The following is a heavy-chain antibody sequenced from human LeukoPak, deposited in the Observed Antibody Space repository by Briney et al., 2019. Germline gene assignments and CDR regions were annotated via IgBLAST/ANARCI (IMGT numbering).Heavy chain of an antibody. V-gene: IGHV1-2*06. CDR1: GYSFSDYS. CDR2: INSNSGGT. Sequence: ASVKVSCKASGYSFSDYSIHWVRQAPGKGLEWMGRINSNSGGTSYAQNLQGRVTMTRDTSISTAYMELSRLRSDDTAVYYCARDLSREKRWLPNGLRYWGQGTLVTVSS. J-gene: IGHJ4*02. CDR3: ARDLSREKRWLPNGLRY. D-gene: IGHD5-24*01.